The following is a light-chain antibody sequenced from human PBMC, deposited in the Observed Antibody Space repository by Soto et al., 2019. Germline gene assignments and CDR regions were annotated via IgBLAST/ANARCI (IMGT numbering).Light chain of an antibody. Sequence: EIVLTQSPGTLSLSPGERATLSCRASQSVSSNYFAWYQQKPGQAPRLLIYGVSSRATGIPDRFSGSGSGTDFTLTIGSLEPEDFAVYYCQQRSNWPQITFGQGTRLEIK. CDR1: QSVSSNY. CDR2: GVS. V-gene: IGKV3D-20*02. J-gene: IGKJ5*01. CDR3: QQRSNWPQIT.